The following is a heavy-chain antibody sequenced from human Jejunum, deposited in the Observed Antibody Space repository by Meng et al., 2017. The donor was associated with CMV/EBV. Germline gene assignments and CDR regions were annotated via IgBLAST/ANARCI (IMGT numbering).Heavy chain of an antibody. Sequence: EGVVVGAGGGLVQPGGSLRLSCAASGFTVSSHYMTWVRQAPGKGLEWVSVIYTYGSTYYADSVKGRFTISRDNSKNTLYLQMNSLRVEDTAVYYCARDVYSSSLNWAYWGQGTLVTVSS. V-gene: IGHV3-66*01. D-gene: IGHD4-11*01. CDR3: ARDVYSSSLNWAY. CDR2: IYTYGST. CDR1: GFTVSSHY. J-gene: IGHJ4*02.